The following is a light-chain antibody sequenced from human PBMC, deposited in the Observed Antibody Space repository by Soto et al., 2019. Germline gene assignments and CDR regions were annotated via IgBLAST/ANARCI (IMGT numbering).Light chain of an antibody. CDR2: DAS. CDR1: QSVSSD. CDR3: QQSRT. Sequence: EIVLTQSPATLSLSPGERATLSCRASQSVSSDLAWYQQKPGQAPRLLIYDASNRATGIPARISGSGSGTDFTLTISSLEPEDSAVYYCQQSRTFGQGTKVEIK. V-gene: IGKV3-11*01. J-gene: IGKJ1*01.